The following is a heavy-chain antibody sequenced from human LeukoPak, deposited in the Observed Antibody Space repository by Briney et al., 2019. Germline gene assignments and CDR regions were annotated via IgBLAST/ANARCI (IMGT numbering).Heavy chain of an antibody. CDR3: ASQDSSGYNLGY. Sequence: ASVKVSCKASGYTFTSYYMHWVRRAPGQGHEWMGIINPSGGSTSYAQKFQGRVTMTRDTSTSTVYMELSSLRSEDTAVYYCASQDSSGYNLGYWGQGTLVTVSS. J-gene: IGHJ4*02. V-gene: IGHV1-46*03. D-gene: IGHD3-22*01. CDR2: INPSGGST. CDR1: GYTFTSYY.